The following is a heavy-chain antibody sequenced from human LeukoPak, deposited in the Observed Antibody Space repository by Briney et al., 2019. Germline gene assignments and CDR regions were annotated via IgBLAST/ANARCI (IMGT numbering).Heavy chain of an antibody. Sequence: SETLSLTCTVSGGSISSYYWSWIRQPPGKGLEWIGYIYYSGSTNYNPSLKSRVTISVDTSKNQFSLNLTSVTAADTAVYYCARFTPQGYGWGGYNRFDPWGQGTLVTVSS. CDR1: GGSISSYY. CDR2: IYYSGST. D-gene: IGHD3-16*01. J-gene: IGHJ5*02. CDR3: ARFTPQGYGWGGYNRFDP. V-gene: IGHV4-59*01.